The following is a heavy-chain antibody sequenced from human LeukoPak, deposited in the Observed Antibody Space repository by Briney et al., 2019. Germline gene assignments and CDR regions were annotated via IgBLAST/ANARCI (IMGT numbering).Heavy chain of an antibody. D-gene: IGHD3-22*01. Sequence: GGSLRLSCAASGFTFSSYAMNWVRQAPGKGLEWVSAVGGSGGSTYYADSVKGRFTISRDNSKNTPYLQMNSLRAEDTALYYCAKSDHSSGYYYGIVYWGQGTLVTVSS. J-gene: IGHJ4*02. CDR2: VGGSGGST. CDR1: GFTFSSYA. V-gene: IGHV3-23*01. CDR3: AKSDHSSGYYYGIVY.